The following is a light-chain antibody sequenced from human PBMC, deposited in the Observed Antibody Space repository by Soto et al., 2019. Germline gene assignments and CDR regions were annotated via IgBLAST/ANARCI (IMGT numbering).Light chain of an antibody. CDR3: QQSYRHPWT. Sequence: DSQITQSPSYLAAHVAVTDNLTSLTSQSISSYLNWYQQILGRAPKLLIFAASTLQTGVQSRFSGSRSGTDFTLTISSLQPEDFAIYYCQQSYRHPWTFGPVTQVDI. J-gene: IGKJ1*01. CDR1: QSISSY. V-gene: IGKV1-39*01. CDR2: AAS.